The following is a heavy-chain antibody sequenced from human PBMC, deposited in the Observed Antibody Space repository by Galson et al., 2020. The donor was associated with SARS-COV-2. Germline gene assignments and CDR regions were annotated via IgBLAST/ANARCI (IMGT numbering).Heavy chain of an antibody. D-gene: IGHD1-26*01. J-gene: IGHJ3*02. V-gene: IGHV4-39*01. CDR2: LYYSGRT. CDR3: ARQVGTYGAFDI. Sequence: ASETLSLTCTVYNDSNSRSSYYWDKISQSPRTGLEWNGNLYYSGRTYYNPTPKIRVTMSVDTSKNRFFLKLNSVTAADTAVYYCARQVGTYGAFDIWGQGTTVAVSS. CDR1: NDSNSRSSYY.